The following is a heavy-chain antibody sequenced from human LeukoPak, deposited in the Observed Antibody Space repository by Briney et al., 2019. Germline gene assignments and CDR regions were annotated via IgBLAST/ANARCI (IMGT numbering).Heavy chain of an antibody. Sequence: SETLSLTGTVAGGSISGYYWSWIRQPPGKGLEWIGCISYSGSTKYNPSLKSRVSISLDTSKKQFSLHLSSVTAADTAVYYCVRDFDAWSAIDIWGQGTMVTVSS. CDR3: VRDFDAWSAIDI. CDR1: GGSISGYY. D-gene: IGHD3-3*01. V-gene: IGHV4-59*01. CDR2: ISYSGST. J-gene: IGHJ3*02.